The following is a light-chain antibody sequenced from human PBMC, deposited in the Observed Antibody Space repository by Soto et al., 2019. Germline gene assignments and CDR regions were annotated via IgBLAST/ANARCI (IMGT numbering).Light chain of an antibody. CDR2: GAS. J-gene: IGKJ3*01. CDR3: QQSGSSPGFT. V-gene: IGKV3-20*01. CDR1: QSINSRY. Sequence: EIVLTQSPGTLSLSPGERATLSCRASQSINSRYLAWYQQKPGQAPRLLIYGASSRATGIPDSFSGSGSGIDFPLTISRLEPEDFAVYYCQQSGSSPGFTFGPGTKVDIK.